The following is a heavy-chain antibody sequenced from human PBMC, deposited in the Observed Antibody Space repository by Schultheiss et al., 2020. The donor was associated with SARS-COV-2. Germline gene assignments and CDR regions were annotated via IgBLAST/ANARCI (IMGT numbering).Heavy chain of an antibody. D-gene: IGHD6-19*01. Sequence: GESLKISCKGSGYSFTSYWIGWARQMPGKGLEWMGIIYPGDSDTRYSPSFQGQVTISADKSISTAYLQWSSLKASDTAMYYCARQLDSSGWVIDYWGQGTLVTVSS. V-gene: IGHV5-51*01. J-gene: IGHJ4*02. CDR2: IYPGDSDT. CDR3: ARQLDSSGWVIDY. CDR1: GYSFTSYW.